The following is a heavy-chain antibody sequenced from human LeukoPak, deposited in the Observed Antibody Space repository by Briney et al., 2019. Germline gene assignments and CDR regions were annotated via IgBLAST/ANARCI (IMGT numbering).Heavy chain of an antibody. CDR2: INGGGDAT. Sequence: GGSLRLSCTASGFTFNNNAMSWVRQAPGKGLEWVSAINGGGDATEYTDSVKGRFTISRDNSKNALYLQMNSLRPEDTAVYYCARCTASCYANAFDVWGQGTLLTVSS. V-gene: IGHV3-23*01. CDR1: GFTFNNNA. CDR3: ARCTASCYANAFDV. J-gene: IGHJ3*01. D-gene: IGHD2-2*01.